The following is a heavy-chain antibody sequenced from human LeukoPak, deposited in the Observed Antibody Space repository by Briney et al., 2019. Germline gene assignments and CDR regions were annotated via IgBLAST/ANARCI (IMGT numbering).Heavy chain of an antibody. J-gene: IGHJ4*02. V-gene: IGHV3-15*05. Sequence: SGGSLRLSCAASGFSFTNAWMSWVRQAPGKGLEWVGRIKSKTDGGTIDYAAPVKGRFTISRDDSKNTPFLQMNSLKIEDTAVYYCTTVTLRPVGLWGQGTLVTVSS. CDR3: TTVTLRPVGL. D-gene: IGHD3-10*01. CDR1: GFSFTNAW. CDR2: IKSKTDGGTI.